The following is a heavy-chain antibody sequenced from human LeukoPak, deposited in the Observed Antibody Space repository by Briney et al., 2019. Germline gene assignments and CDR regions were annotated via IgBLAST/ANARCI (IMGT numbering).Heavy chain of an antibody. CDR1: AYTYTSSG. CDR2: MNPNNGNT. Sequence: GASVKVSCKASAYTYTSSGIKWVRRPTGQGLEWMGWMNPNNGNTGYAQKFQGRVTMTRNTSISTVYMELSSLRYEDPAVYYCARGEYMYGHDIDYWGQGTVVTVSS. D-gene: IGHD2-8*01. J-gene: IGHJ4*02. CDR3: ARGEYMYGHDIDY. V-gene: IGHV1-8*01.